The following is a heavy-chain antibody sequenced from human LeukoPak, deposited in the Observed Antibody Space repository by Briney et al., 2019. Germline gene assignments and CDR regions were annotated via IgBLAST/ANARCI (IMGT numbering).Heavy chain of an antibody. CDR2: ISYDGSNK. D-gene: IGHD3-22*01. V-gene: IGHV3-30*04. J-gene: IGHJ1*01. Sequence: GRSLRLSCAASGFTFSSYAMHWVRQAPGKGLEWVAVISYDGSNKYYADSVEGRFTISRDNSKNTLYLQMNSLRAEDTAVYYCARDHPASYYDSSGYPPQHWGQGTLVTVSS. CDR3: ARDHPASYYDSSGYPPQH. CDR1: GFTFSSYA.